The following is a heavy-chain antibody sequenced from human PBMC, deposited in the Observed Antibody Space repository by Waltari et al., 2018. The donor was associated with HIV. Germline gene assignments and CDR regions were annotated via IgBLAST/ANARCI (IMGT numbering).Heavy chain of an antibody. CDR2: IKEDGSER. V-gene: IGHV3-7*01. CDR1: GFSFRGFW. CDR3: ATLKGPAEHFDS. J-gene: IGHJ4*02. Sequence: EVRLVESGGTSVQPGGSLRLSCGASGFSFRGFWRTWLSQAPGSGLEWVAKIKEDGSERYYAESVKGRFTLSRDNSKNSLFLQMISLTVDDTGLYYWATLKGPAEHFDSCGRGTLVTVSS.